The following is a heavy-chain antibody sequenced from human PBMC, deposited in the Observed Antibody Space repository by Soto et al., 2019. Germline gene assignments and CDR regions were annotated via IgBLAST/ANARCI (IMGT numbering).Heavy chain of an antibody. J-gene: IGHJ4*02. CDR1: GGSISSGGYY. CDR3: AIRNGSGSYYVDY. CDR2: IYYSGST. V-gene: IGHV4-31*01. D-gene: IGHD3-10*01. Sequence: QVQLQESGPGLVKPSQTLSLTCTVSGGSISSGGYYWSWIRQHPGKVLEWIGYIYYSGSTYYNPSIKSLVTISVDTSKNQFSLKLSSVTAADTAVYYCAIRNGSGSYYVDYWGQGTLVTVSS.